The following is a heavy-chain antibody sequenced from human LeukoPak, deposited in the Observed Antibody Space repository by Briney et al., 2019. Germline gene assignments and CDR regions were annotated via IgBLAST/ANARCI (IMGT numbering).Heavy chain of an antibody. Sequence: PGGSLRLSCTASGFTFSSYAMHWVRQAPGKGLEWLSVISYDGLYKYYTNAVKDRFTISRDNSKNTLYLQMSSLRGEDTAMYYCARDLPLYYYDSSGYHMFDYWGQGTLVTVSS. CDR1: GFTFSSYA. J-gene: IGHJ4*02. V-gene: IGHV3-30*04. CDR3: ARDLPLYYYDSSGYHMFDY. CDR2: ISYDGLYK. D-gene: IGHD3-22*01.